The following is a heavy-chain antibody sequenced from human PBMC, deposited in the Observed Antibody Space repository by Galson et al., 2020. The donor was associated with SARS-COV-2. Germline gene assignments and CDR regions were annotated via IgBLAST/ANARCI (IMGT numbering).Heavy chain of an antibody. D-gene: IGHD3-3*01. CDR3: ARDGVLGARDL. Sequence: TGGSLRLSCAASGFSFTTSWMVWVRQAPGKGLEWVASITPDGGAKFHVDSVRGRFSISRDNGRKSLDLQMNSLRVEDTAMYYCARDGVLGARDLWGQGTLLIVSS. V-gene: IGHV3-7*03. CDR2: ITPDGGAK. CDR1: GFSFTTSW. J-gene: IGHJ5*02.